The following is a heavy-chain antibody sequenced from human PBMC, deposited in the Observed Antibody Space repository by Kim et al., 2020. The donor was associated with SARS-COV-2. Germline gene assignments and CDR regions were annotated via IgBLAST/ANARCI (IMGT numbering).Heavy chain of an antibody. CDR3: VSTQTFDY. V-gene: IGHV3-7*01. J-gene: IGHJ4*02. CDR2: DVAKK. Sequence: DVAKKNFLDTVKGRFTISRDNDKNSLYLQMSSLRVEDTAVYYCVSTQTFDYWGQGNLVIIST.